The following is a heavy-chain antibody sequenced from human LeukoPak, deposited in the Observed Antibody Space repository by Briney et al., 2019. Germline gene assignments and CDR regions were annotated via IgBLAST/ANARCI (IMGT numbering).Heavy chain of an antibody. V-gene: IGHV4-4*07. CDR1: GGSISSYY. D-gene: IGHD2-15*01. CDR2: IYTSGST. Sequence: SETLSLTSTVSGGSISSYYWSWIRQPAGKGLEWIGRIYTSGSTNYNPSLKSRVTMTVDTSKNQFSLKLSSVTAADTAVYYCASDLPYCSGGSCRTTSGYWGQGTLVTVSS. CDR3: ASDLPYCSGGSCRTTSGY. J-gene: IGHJ4*02.